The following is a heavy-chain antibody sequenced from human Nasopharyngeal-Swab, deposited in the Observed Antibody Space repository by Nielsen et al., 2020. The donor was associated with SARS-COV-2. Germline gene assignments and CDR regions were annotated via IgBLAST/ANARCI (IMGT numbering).Heavy chain of an antibody. V-gene: IGHV3-11*04. D-gene: IGHD2-2*01. CDR3: AGYCSSTSCSRNYYYYYMDV. J-gene: IGHJ6*03. CDR2: ISSSGSTI. CDR1: GFTFSDYY. Sequence: GESLKISCAASGFTFSDYYMSWIRPAPGKGLEWVSYISSSGSTIYYADSVKGRFTISRDNAKNSLYLQMNSLRAEDTAVYYCAGYCSSTSCSRNYYYYYMDVWGKGTTVTVSS.